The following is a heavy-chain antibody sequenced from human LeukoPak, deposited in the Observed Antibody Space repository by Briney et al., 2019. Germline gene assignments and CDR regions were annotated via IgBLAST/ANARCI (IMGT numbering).Heavy chain of an antibody. CDR2: IIPILGTA. CDR3: AREGYYYDSSGYRY. J-gene: IGHJ4*02. Sequence: GASVKVSCKASGGTFSSYAISWVRQAPGHGLEWMGGIIPILGTANYAQKFQGRVTITTDESTSTAYMELSSLRSEDTAVYYCAREGYYYDSSGYRYWGQGTLVTVSS. CDR1: GGTFSSYA. D-gene: IGHD3-22*01. V-gene: IGHV1-69*05.